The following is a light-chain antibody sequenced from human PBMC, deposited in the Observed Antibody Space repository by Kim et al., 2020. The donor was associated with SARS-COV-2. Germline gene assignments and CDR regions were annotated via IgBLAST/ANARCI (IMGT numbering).Light chain of an antibody. CDR1: SSDVGGYNY. Sequence: QSALTQPASVSGSPGQSITISCSGTSSDVGGYNYVSWYQQHPGKAPKLIIYDVSDRPSGVSDRFSGSKSGNTASLTISGLQAGDEADYHCSSYTTSNTWVFGGGTQLTVL. CDR3: SSYTTSNTWV. J-gene: IGLJ3*02. V-gene: IGLV2-14*03. CDR2: DVS.